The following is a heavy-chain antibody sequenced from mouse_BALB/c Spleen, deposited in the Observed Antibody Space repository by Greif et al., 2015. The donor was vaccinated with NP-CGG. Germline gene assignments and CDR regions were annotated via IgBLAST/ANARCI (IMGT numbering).Heavy chain of an antibody. CDR1: GYTFSSYW. CDR2: ILPGSGST. Sequence: QVQLQQSGAELMKPGASVKISCKATGYTFSSYWIEWVKQRPGHGLEWIGEILPGSGSTNYNEKFKGKATFTADTSSNTASMQRRSLPSDDSAVYYCARASLYYEYGGSYWYFDVWGAGTTVTVSS. V-gene: IGHV1-9*01. J-gene: IGHJ1*01. D-gene: IGHD2-4*01. CDR3: ARASLYYEYGGSYWYFDV.